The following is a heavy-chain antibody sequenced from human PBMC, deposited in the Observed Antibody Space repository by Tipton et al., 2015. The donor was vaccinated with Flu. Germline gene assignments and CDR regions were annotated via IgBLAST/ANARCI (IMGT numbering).Heavy chain of an antibody. D-gene: IGHD4-17*01. CDR3: ARAGAKAGDDDLISYYYQGMDI. V-gene: IGHV3-23*01. CDR2: ITYSGFGT. Sequence: SLRLSCEASGFTFSQFAMNWVRQAPGKGLEWVSGITYSGFGTDYADSVRGRFTISRDNSKNTLFLQMNSLRVDDTAVFYCARAGAKAGDDDLISYYYQGMDIWGQGTTVTVSS. CDR1: GFTFSQFA. J-gene: IGHJ6*02.